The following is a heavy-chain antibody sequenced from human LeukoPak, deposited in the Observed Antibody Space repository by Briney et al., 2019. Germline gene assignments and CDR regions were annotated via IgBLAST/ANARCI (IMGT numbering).Heavy chain of an antibody. CDR2: ISGSGVNT. Sequence: PGGSLRLSCAASGFTFRSYGMNWVRQAPGKGLEWVSAISGSGVNTYYADSVKGRFTISRDNSKNTLYLQMNSLRAEDTAVYYCAKEVTVYYDSSGLNYWGQGTLVTVSS. D-gene: IGHD3-22*01. J-gene: IGHJ4*02. V-gene: IGHV3-23*01. CDR3: AKEVTVYYDSSGLNY. CDR1: GFTFRSYG.